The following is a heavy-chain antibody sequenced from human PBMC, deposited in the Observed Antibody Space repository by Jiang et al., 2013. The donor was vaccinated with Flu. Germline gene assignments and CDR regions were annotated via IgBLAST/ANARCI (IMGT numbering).Heavy chain of an antibody. Sequence: VQLLESGGGLVQPGESLRLSCAASGFSFSTSAMHWVRQTPGKGLESVSSISINGGSTYYAKSVRDRFITSRDNSKNTVYLQMGSLRAEDTAVYYCARSNVEGSGSYYLGDNAFDIWGQGTMVTVS. CDR2: ISINGGST. D-gene: IGHD1-26*01. CDR1: GFSFSTSA. J-gene: IGHJ3*02. V-gene: IGHV3-64*01. CDR3: ARSNVEGSGSYYLGDNAFDI.